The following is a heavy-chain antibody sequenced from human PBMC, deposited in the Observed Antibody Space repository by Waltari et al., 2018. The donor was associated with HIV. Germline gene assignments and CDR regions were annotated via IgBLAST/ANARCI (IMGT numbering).Heavy chain of an antibody. J-gene: IGHJ4*02. D-gene: IGHD6-13*01. V-gene: IGHV4-59*01. Sequence: VQREESGPGLVKPSETLSLTCSVCGGCISSYYWSWIRQPPGKGLEWIGYIYYSGSTNYNPSLKSRVTISVDTSKNQFSLKLSSVTAADTAVYYCARDVAWNSSPVWGQGTLVTVSS. CDR3: ARDVAWNSSPV. CDR2: IYYSGST. CDR1: GGCISSYY.